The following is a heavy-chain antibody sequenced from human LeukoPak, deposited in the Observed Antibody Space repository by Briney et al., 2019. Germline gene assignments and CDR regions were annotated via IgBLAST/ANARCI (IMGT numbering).Heavy chain of an antibody. Sequence: GGSLRLSCAASGFTFSSYAMNWVRQAPGRGLEWVSVISGSGSSTYYADSVKGRFTISRDNSKNTLYLQMNSLRAEDTAVYYCATSFGPVIAAAGTGADWGQGTLVTVSS. D-gene: IGHD6-13*01. J-gene: IGHJ4*02. CDR3: ATSFGPVIAAAGTGAD. V-gene: IGHV3-23*01. CDR1: GFTFSSYA. CDR2: ISGSGSST.